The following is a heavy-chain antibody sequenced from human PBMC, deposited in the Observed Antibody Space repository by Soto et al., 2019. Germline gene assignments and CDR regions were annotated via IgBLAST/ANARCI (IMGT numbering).Heavy chain of an antibody. J-gene: IGHJ3*02. Sequence: EVQLLESGGGLVQPGGSLRLSCAASGFTFRSHAMSWVRQAPGKGLEWVSAISGSGGSTYYADSVKGRFTISRDNSKNTLYLQMNSLRAEDTAVYYWARFSISWYAAFDIWGQGTMVTVSS. V-gene: IGHV3-23*01. CDR1: GFTFRSHA. CDR2: ISGSGGST. CDR3: ARFSISWYAAFDI. D-gene: IGHD6-13*01.